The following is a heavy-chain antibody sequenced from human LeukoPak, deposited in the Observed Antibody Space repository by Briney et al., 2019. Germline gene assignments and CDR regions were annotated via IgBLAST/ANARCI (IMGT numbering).Heavy chain of an antibody. Sequence: PGGSLRLSCAASGFTFSSYSMNWVRQAPGKGLEWVSSISSGSSYIYYADSVKGRFTISRDNAKNSLYLQMNSLRAEDTAVYCCARDGVVPAGRYLDYWGQGTLVTVSS. CDR2: ISSGSSYI. D-gene: IGHD2-2*01. CDR1: GFTFSSYS. J-gene: IGHJ4*02. CDR3: ARDGVVPAGRYLDY. V-gene: IGHV3-21*01.